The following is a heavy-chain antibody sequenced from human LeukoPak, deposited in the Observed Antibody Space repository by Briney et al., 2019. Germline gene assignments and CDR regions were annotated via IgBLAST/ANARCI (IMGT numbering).Heavy chain of an antibody. Sequence: GGSLRLSCAAFGFTFDDHAMHWVRQAPGKGLEWVSGISWNSGSIGYADSVKGRFTISRDNAKNFLYLPMNSLRAEDTALYYCAKVGGYSYGYIDYWGQGTLVTVSS. D-gene: IGHD5-18*01. J-gene: IGHJ4*02. CDR3: AKVGGYSYGYIDY. CDR1: GFTFDDHA. V-gene: IGHV3-9*01. CDR2: ISWNSGSI.